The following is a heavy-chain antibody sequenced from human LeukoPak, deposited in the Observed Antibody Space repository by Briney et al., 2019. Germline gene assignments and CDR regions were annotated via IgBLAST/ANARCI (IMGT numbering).Heavy chain of an antibody. D-gene: IGHD2-8*01. V-gene: IGHV3-11*04. Sequence: PGGSLRLSCAASGFTFSDYYMSWIRQAPGKGLEWVSYISSSGSTIYYADSVKGRFTISRDNAKNSLYLQMNSLRAEDTAVYYCARDAFRTNRVSIFDYWGQGTLVTVSS. CDR1: GFTFSDYY. CDR2: ISSSGSTI. CDR3: ARDAFRTNRVSIFDY. J-gene: IGHJ4*02.